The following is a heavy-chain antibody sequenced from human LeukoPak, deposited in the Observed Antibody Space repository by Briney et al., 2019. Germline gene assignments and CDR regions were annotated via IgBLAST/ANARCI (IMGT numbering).Heavy chain of an antibody. V-gene: IGHV1-18*01. CDR1: GYTFTSYG. J-gene: IGHJ4*02. CDR3: AREGLGELTLDY. Sequence: VKVSCKASGYTFTSYGISWVRQAPGQGLEWMGWISTYNGDTNYAQKLQGRVTMTTDTSTNTAYMELRSLRSDDTAVYYCAREGLGELTLDYWGQGTLVTVSS. D-gene: IGHD3-16*01. CDR2: ISTYNGDT.